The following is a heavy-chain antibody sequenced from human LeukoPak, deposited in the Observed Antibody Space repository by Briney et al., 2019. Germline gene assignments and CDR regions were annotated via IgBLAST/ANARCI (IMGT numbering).Heavy chain of an antibody. CDR1: GFTFSSYE. CDR3: AREDGSQLDY. CDR2: ISSSGSTI. V-gene: IGHV3-48*03. D-gene: IGHD1-26*01. J-gene: IGHJ4*02. Sequence: GGSLRLSCAASGFTFSSYEMNWVRQAPGKGLEWVSYISSSGSTIYYADSVKGRFTISRDNVKNSLSLQMNSLSAEDTAVYYCAREDGSQLDYWGRGTLVTVSS.